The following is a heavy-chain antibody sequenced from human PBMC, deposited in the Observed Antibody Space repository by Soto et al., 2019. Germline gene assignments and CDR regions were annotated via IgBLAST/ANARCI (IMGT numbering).Heavy chain of an antibody. D-gene: IGHD3-22*01. CDR1: GFTFSSYA. V-gene: IGHV3-48*04. CDR3: ARAPPYYYDSSGSS. CDR2: ISSSGSTI. J-gene: IGHJ5*02. Sequence: PGGSLRLSFAASGFTFSSYAMRWVRQAPGKGLEWVSYISSSGSTIYYADSVKGRFTISRDNAKNSLYLQMNSLRAEDTAVYYCARAPPYYYDSSGSSWGQGTLVTVSS.